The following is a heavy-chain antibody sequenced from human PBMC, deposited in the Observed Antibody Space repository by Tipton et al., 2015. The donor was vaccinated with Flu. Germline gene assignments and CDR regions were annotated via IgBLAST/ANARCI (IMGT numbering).Heavy chain of an antibody. CDR2: IYTSGST. V-gene: IGHV4-4*07. D-gene: IGHD3-16*01. CDR3: ARGVGRTFGGVLDY. Sequence: GLVKPSETLSLTCTVSHGSISTYYWSWIRQPSGKGLEWIGRIYTSGSTDYNPSLKSRVTMSVDTSKNQLSLKLSSVTAADTAVYYCARGVGRTFGGVLDYWGQGTLVTVSS. J-gene: IGHJ4*02. CDR1: HGSISTYY.